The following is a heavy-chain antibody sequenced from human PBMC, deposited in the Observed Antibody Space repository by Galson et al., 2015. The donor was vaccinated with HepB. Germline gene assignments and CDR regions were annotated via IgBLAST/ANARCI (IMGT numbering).Heavy chain of an antibody. CDR2: ISSSSSTI. J-gene: IGHJ1*01. Sequence: LRLSCAASGFTFSSYSMNWVRQAPGKGLEWVSYISSSSSTIYYADSVKGRFTISRDNAKNSLYLQMNSLRAEDTAVYYCAREAIPRKTGYFQHWGQGTLVTVSS. V-gene: IGHV3-48*01. D-gene: IGHD1-14*01. CDR3: AREAIPRKTGYFQH. CDR1: GFTFSSYS.